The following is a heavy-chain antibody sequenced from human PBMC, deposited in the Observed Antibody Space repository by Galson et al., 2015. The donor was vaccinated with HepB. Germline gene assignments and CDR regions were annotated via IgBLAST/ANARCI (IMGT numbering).Heavy chain of an antibody. D-gene: IGHD6-19*01. V-gene: IGHV3-15*01. J-gene: IGHJ4*02. CDR3: TSSSHIAVAGFPEY. CDR1: GFTFINAW. Sequence: SLRLSCAASGFTFINAWMTWVRQAPGKGLEWVGHIKSKTDGGTTDYAAPVKGRFTISRDDSKNTLYLQMNSLKTEDTAVYYCTSSSHIAVAGFPEYWGQGTLVTVSS. CDR2: IKSKTDGGTT.